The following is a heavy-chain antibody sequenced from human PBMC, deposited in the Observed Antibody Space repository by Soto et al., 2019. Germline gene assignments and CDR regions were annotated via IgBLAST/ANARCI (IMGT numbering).Heavy chain of an antibody. CDR2: VNIYNGKT. V-gene: IGHV1-18*01. D-gene: IGHD2-21*01. CDR3: ARVIPGGYYYMDV. J-gene: IGHJ6*03. CDR1: GYTFNSFG. Sequence: ASVKVSCKASGYTFNSFGIGWARQAPRQGLEWTGWVNIYNGKTTYAQKVQGRVTMTTDTSTSTVYMELRSLRSDDTAVYYCARVIPGGYYYMDVWGKGATVTVSS.